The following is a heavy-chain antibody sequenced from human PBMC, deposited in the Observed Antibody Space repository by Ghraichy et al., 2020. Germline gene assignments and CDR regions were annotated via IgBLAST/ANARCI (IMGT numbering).Heavy chain of an antibody. CDR3: TRDPLIAAAGMEY. D-gene: IGHD6-13*01. CDR1: GFTFTEAW. J-gene: IGHJ1*01. Sequence: GGSLRLSCAASGFTFTEAWMTWVRQAPGKGLEWVGRIKSRADGGTTEYAAPVKGRFTMSRDDSKDTLYLQMNSLKSEDSGVYYCTRDPLIAAAGMEYWGQGTLVNVS. CDR2: IKSRADGGTT. V-gene: IGHV3-15*01.